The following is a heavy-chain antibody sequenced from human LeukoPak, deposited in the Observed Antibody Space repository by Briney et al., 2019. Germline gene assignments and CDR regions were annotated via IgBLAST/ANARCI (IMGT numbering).Heavy chain of an antibody. CDR1: GFTFSSYA. Sequence: GGPLRLSCAASGFTFSSYAMSWVRQAPGKGLEWVSAISGSGGSTYYADSVKGRFTISRDNSKNTLYLKMNSLRAEDTAVYYCAKVPLEWIQLEYFDYWGQGTLVTVSS. CDR3: AKVPLEWIQLEYFDY. J-gene: IGHJ4*02. V-gene: IGHV3-23*01. CDR2: ISGSGGST. D-gene: IGHD5-18*01.